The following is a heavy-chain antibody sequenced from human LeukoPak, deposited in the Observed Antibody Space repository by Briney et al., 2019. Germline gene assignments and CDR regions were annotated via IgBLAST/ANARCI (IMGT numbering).Heavy chain of an antibody. Sequence: ASVKVSCKASGYTFTGYYMHWVRQAPGQGLEWMAWINPNSGGTYYAQNFHDRITMTRDTSTSTVYMELSSLRSEDTAVYYCARSIVVVVAPTAYFDYWGQGTLVTVSS. CDR3: ARSIVVVVAPTAYFDY. CDR1: GYTFTGYY. D-gene: IGHD2-15*01. CDR2: INPNSGGT. V-gene: IGHV1-2*02. J-gene: IGHJ4*02.